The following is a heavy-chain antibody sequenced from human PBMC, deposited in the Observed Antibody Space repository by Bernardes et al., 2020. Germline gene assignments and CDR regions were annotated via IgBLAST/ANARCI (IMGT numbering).Heavy chain of an antibody. V-gene: IGHV3-21*01. J-gene: IGHJ4*02. CDR3: ARDKGGYYYDSSGFIQGDD. D-gene: IGHD3-22*01. CDR1: GFTFSDYT. CDR2: ISHGSDHI. Sequence: GGSLRLSCAASGFTFSDYTMNWVRQAPGKGLEWVSYISHGSDHIYYAESMTGRVTIPRDNAKNSLYLQIHSLRAEDTALYFCARDKGGYYYDSSGFIQGDDWGRGTRV.